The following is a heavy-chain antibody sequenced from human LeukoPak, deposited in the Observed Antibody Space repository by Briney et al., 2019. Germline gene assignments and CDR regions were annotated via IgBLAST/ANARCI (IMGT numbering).Heavy chain of an antibody. CDR1: GYTFTSYG. D-gene: IGHD6-19*01. CDR3: ARTDEQWLVPNYYYYGMDV. J-gene: IGHJ6*02. Sequence: GASVKVSCKASGYTFTSYGISWVRQAPGQGLEWMGWISAYNGNTNYAQKLQGRVTMTTDTSTSTAYMELRSLRSDDTAVYYCARTDEQWLVPNYYYYGMDVWGQGTTVTVSS. V-gene: IGHV1-18*01. CDR2: ISAYNGNT.